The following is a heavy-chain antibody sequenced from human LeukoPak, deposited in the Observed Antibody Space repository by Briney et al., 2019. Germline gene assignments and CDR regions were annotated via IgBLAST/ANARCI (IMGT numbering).Heavy chain of an antibody. CDR2: INHSGST. D-gene: IGHD1/OR15-1a*01. CDR3: ARVKEHGWFDP. CDR1: GGSFSGYY. Sequence: PSETLTLTCAVYGGSFSGYYWSWIRQPPGKGLEWIGEINHSGSTNYNPSLKSRVTISVDTSKNQFSLKLSSVTAADTAVYYCARVKEHGWFDPWGRGTLVTVSS. J-gene: IGHJ5*02. V-gene: IGHV4-34*01.